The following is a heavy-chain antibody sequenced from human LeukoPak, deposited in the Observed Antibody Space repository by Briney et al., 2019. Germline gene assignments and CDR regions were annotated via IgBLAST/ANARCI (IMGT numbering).Heavy chain of an antibody. CDR2: IIPIFGTA. Sequence: GASVKVSCKASGGTFSSYAISWVRQAPGQGLEWIGRIIPIFGTANYAQKFQGRVTITTDESTSTAYMELSSLRSEDTAVYYCARALFSGGSSMLVNWFDPWGQGTLVTVSS. D-gene: IGHD2-15*01. CDR3: ARALFSGGSSMLVNWFDP. J-gene: IGHJ5*02. V-gene: IGHV1-69*05. CDR1: GGTFSSYA.